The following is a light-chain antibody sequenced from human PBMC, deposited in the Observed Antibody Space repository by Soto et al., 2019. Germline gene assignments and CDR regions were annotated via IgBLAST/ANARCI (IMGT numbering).Light chain of an antibody. J-gene: IGKJ1*01. CDR2: GAS. CDR1: QSVSSN. V-gene: IGKV3-15*01. CDR3: QQSNNWPWT. Sequence: EILMTQSPATLSVSPGERATLSCRASQSVSSNLAWYQQKPGQAPRLLIYGASTRATGVPVRFSGSGSGTEFTLTISSLQSEDFAVYFCQQSNNWPWTFGQGNKVEIK.